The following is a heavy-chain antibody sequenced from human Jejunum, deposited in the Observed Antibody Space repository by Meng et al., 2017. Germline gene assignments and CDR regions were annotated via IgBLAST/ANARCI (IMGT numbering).Heavy chain of an antibody. J-gene: IGHJ4*02. CDR2: IKKDGSEK. V-gene: IGHV3-7*01. Sequence: GESLKISCAASGFTFSFYWMTWVRQAPGKGLEWVANIKKDGSEKKYVDSVKGRFTISRDNAKNSLYLQMDSLRAEDTAVYYCARAVTGIDYWGQGTPVTVSS. D-gene: IGHD1-1*01. CDR3: ARAVTGIDY. CDR1: GFTFSFYW.